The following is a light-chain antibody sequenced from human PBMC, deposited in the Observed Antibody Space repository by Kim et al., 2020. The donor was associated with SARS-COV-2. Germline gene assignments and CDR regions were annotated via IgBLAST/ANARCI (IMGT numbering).Light chain of an antibody. J-gene: IGKJ1*01. Sequence: EIVLTQSPGTLSLSPGERATLSCRASQSVRSSYLAWYQQKPGQAPRLLIYGASSRATGIPDRFSGSGSGTDFTLIITRLEPEDFAVYYCQHYGYSRTFGQGTKVEIK. CDR3: QHYGYSRT. V-gene: IGKV3-20*01. CDR2: GAS. CDR1: QSVRSSY.